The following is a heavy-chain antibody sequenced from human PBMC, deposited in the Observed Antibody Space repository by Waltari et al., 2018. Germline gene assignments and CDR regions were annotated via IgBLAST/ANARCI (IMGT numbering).Heavy chain of an antibody. Sequence: QVQLVESGGGVVQPGGSLRLSCAASGFTFTNYAMHWVLQAPGKGLEWAAIISYDGRNKYYADSVKSRFTISRDNSKNTLYLQMNSLRVEDTAVYYCARERRGDAPERPLYYYYGMDVWGQGTTVTV. CDR3: ARERRGDAPERPLYYYYGMDV. CDR1: GFTFTNYA. CDR2: ISYDGRNK. J-gene: IGHJ6*02. D-gene: IGHD3-16*01. V-gene: IGHV3-30*04.